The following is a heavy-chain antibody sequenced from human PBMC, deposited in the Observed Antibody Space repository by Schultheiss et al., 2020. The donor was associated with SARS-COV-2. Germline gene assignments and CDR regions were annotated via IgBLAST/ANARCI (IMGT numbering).Heavy chain of an antibody. CDR2: IIPIFGTA. D-gene: IGHD6-13*01. CDR1: GGTFSSYA. V-gene: IGHV1-69*01. Sequence: VMVSCKASGGTFSSYAISWVRQAPGQGLEWMGGIIPIFGTANYAQKFQGRVTITADESTSTAYMELSSLRSEDTAVYYCARGEFSSRWFSLAFWGQGTLVTVSS. J-gene: IGHJ4*02. CDR3: ARGEFSSRWFSLAF.